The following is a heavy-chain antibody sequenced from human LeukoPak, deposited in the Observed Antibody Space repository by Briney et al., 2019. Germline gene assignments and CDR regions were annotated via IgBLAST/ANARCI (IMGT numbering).Heavy chain of an antibody. J-gene: IGHJ4*02. CDR2: IIGSSGDT. CDR1: GFSFSNFA. D-gene: IGHD3-16*02. V-gene: IGHV3-23*01. Sequence: GGSLRLSCAASGFSFSNFAMSWVRQAPGKGLEWVSLIIGSSGDTFYADSVKGRFTISRDNSKNTLYLQMNSLRAEDTAVYYCAKERMITFGGVIAPFGYWGQGTLVTVSS. CDR3: AKERMITFGGVIAPFGY.